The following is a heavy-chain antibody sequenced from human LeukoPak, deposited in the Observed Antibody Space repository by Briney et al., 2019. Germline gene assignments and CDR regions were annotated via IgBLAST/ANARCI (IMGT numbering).Heavy chain of an antibody. CDR2: IKSKTDGGTT. CDR3: SYGGYVNWFDP. J-gene: IGHJ5*02. CDR1: GFTFSNAW. V-gene: IGHV3-15*01. Sequence: GGSLRLSCAASGFTFSNAWMSWVRQAPGKGLEGVGRIKSKTDGGTTDYAAPVKGRFTISRDDSKNTLYLQMNSLKTEDTAVYYCSYGGYVNWFDPWGQGTLVTVSS. D-gene: IGHD4-17*01.